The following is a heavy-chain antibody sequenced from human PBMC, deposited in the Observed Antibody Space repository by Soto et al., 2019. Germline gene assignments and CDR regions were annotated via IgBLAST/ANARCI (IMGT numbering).Heavy chain of an antibody. J-gene: IGHJ5*02. Sequence: PSETLSLTCTVSGGSISSGGYYWSWIRQHPGKSLEWIGYIYYSGSTYYNPSLKSRVTISVDTSKNQFSLKLSSVTAADTAVYYCASSLGAIGYCSSTSCQGWFDPWGQGTLVTVS. V-gene: IGHV4-31*03. CDR1: GGSISSGGYY. D-gene: IGHD2-2*01. CDR2: IYYSGST. CDR3: ASSLGAIGYCSSTSCQGWFDP.